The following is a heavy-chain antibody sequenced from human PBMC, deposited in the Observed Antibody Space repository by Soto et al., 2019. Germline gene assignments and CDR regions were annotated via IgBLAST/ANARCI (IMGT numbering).Heavy chain of an antibody. J-gene: IGHJ5*02. V-gene: IGHV3-30*02. CDR1: GFTFSSYG. Sequence: GGSLRLSCAASGFTFSSYGMHWVRQAPGKGLEWVAVIWYDGSNKYYADSVKGRFTISRDNSKNTLYLQMNSLRAEDTAVYYCAKERAAYCSSTSCYSNWFDPWGQGTLVTVSS. D-gene: IGHD2-2*01. CDR2: IWYDGSNK. CDR3: AKERAAYCSSTSCYSNWFDP.